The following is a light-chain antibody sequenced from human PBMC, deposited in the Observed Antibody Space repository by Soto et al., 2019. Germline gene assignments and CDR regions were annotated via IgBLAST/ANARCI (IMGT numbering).Light chain of an antibody. J-gene: IGKJ2*01. CDR1: QSISNY. V-gene: IGKV1-39*01. CDR2: LTS. Sequence: DIQMTQSPSSLSASVGDRLTITCRASQSISNYLNWYQQKPGQAPRLLIFLTSSLHTGVPSRFSGSGSGTDFTLTISSLQPEDFATDYCQQSYSSPYTFGQGTKLEIK. CDR3: QQSYSSPYT.